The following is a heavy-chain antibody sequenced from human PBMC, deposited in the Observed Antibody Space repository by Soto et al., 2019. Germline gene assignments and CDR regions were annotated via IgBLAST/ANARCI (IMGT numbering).Heavy chain of an antibody. CDR3: SRFIMVGGWFDPNYFHGIDV. Sequence: QVQLVQSGAEVKKPGASVTVSCKTSGYTFSNYGINWVRQAPGQGLEWMGWISGYNGNTNYAQTVQGRVTMTTDTPTGTVYTELGSLKSDGPAIYYCSRFIMVGGWFDPNYFHGIDVWGQGTTVTVSS. V-gene: IGHV1-18*01. CDR2: ISGYNGNT. CDR1: GYTFSNYG. J-gene: IGHJ6*01. D-gene: IGHD3-10*02.